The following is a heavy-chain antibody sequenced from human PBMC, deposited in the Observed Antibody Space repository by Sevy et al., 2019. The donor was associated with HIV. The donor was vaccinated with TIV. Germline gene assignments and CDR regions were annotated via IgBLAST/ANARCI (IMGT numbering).Heavy chain of an antibody. J-gene: IGHJ4*02. D-gene: IGHD1-1*01. Sequence: SETLSLTCTVSGGSISSYFWTWVRQSPGKGLEWIGNIYFTGNTDYSPSLKNRVTLSLDTSKSQFSLTLNSVTAADTAIYYCARDSTTRPRVLDYWGQGTLVTVSS. CDR1: GGSISSYF. V-gene: IGHV4-59*01. CDR2: IYFTGNT. CDR3: ARDSTTRPRVLDY.